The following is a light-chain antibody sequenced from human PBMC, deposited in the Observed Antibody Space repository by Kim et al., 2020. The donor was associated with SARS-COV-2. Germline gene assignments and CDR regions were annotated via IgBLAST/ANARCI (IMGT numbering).Light chain of an antibody. J-gene: IGKJ2*01. CDR1: QPISTF. CDR3: QQSHNTPYT. V-gene: IGKV1-39*01. Sequence: GSIGDRVTITCRASQPISTFLNWYQQKPGKAPKLLISAASTLANGVPSRFTGGGSGTDFTLTTSSLQPEDFATYYCQQSHNTPYTFGQGTKLEI. CDR2: AAS.